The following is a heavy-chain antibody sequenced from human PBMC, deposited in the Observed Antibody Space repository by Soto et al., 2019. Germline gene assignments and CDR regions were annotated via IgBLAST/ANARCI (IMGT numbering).Heavy chain of an antibody. J-gene: IGHJ6*02. CDR1: GFTFGDYA. CDR3: AKDRSSGSPYYGMDF. CDR2: SKWNSGDV. V-gene: IGHV3-9*01. Sequence: PGGSLRLSCAASGFTFGDYAMHWVRQVPGKGLEWVSGSKWNSGDVGYADSVKGRFTISRDNAKNSLYPQMNSLRPEDTAVYYCAKDRSSGSPYYGMDFWGQGTMVTVSS. D-gene: IGHD3-10*01.